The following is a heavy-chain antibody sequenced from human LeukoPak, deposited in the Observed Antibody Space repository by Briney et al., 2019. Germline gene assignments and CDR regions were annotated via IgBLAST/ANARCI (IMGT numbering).Heavy chain of an antibody. CDR2: MNPNSGNT. CDR1: GYSFTGYG. D-gene: IGHD6-19*01. CDR3: ARGFSFGSIAVAGTDNWFDP. J-gene: IGHJ5*02. V-gene: IGHV1-8*01. Sequence: GASVKVSCKASGYSFTGYGINWVRQAPGQGLEWMGWMNPNSGNTGYAQKFQGRVTMTRNTSISTAYMELSSLRSEDTAVYYCARGFSFGSIAVAGTDNWFDPWGQGTLVTVSS.